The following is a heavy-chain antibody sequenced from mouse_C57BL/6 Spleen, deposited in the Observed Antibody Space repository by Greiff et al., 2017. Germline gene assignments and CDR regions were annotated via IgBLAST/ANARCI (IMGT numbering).Heavy chain of an antibody. D-gene: IGHD1-1*01. Sequence: QVQLQQSGAELVRPGASVKLSCKASGYTFTDYYINWVKQRPGQGLEWIARIYPGSGNTYYNEKFKGKATLTAEKSSSTAYMQLSSLTSEDSAVYFCASPNYYGSRGYYFDYWGQGTTLTVSS. CDR1: GYTFTDYY. J-gene: IGHJ2*01. CDR2: IYPGSGNT. V-gene: IGHV1-76*01. CDR3: ASPNYYGSRGYYFDY.